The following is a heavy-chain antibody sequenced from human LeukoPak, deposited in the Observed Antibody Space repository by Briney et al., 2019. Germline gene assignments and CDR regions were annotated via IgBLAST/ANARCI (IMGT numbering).Heavy chain of an antibody. V-gene: IGHV3-30*03. CDR3: ARRAGAYSHPYDY. CDR2: ISYDGSNK. CDR1: GFTFSRYG. Sequence: GGSLRLSCAASGFTFSRYGMHWVRQAPGKGLEWVAVISYDGSNKYYADSMKGRFTISRDNSKNTLYLQMNSLRAEDTAVYYCARRAGAYSHPYDYWGQGTLVTVSS. J-gene: IGHJ4*02. D-gene: IGHD4/OR15-4a*01.